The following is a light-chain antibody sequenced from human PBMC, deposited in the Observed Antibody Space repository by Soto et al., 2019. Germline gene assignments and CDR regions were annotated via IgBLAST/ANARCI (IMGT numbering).Light chain of an antibody. CDR1: EKMTSY. CDR2: AAS. V-gene: IGKV1-39*01. Sequence: QSSLSASVGDRVNSTCRANEKMTSYLTWYQQKPGKAPKLLIYAASNLQSGVPSRFSGSGSGADFILTISSLQPEDSATYYCQQSESTPRTFGQRS. CDR3: QQSESTPRT. J-gene: IGKJ1*01.